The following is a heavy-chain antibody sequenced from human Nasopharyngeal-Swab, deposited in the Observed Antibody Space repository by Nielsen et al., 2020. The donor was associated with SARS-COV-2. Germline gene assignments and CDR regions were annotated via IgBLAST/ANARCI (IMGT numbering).Heavy chain of an antibody. V-gene: IGHV1-24*01. D-gene: IGHD4-17*01. CDR1: GYTFTELS. CDR2: FDPEDDET. CDR3: ATVYGDYPLSGLRY. Sequence: ASVNVSCKVSGYTFTELSMHWVRQAPGKGLEWMGGFDPEDDETIYAQKFQGGVTMTEDTSTDTAYMELSSLRSEDTAVYYCATVYGDYPLSGLRYWGQGTLVTVSS. J-gene: IGHJ4*02.